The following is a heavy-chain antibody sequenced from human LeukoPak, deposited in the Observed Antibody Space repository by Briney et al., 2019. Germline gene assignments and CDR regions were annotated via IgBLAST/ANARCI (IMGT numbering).Heavy chain of an antibody. CDR1: GFTFSSYW. CDR2: INSDGSST. CDR3: ATHMTTVTTPFDY. Sequence: GGSLRLSCAASGFTFSSYWMHWVRQAPGKGLVWVSRINSDGSSTSYADSVKGRFTISRDNSENTFYLQMNSLRVEDTAVYYSATHMTTVTTPFDYWGQGTLVTVSS. D-gene: IGHD4-17*01. J-gene: IGHJ4*02. V-gene: IGHV3-74*01.